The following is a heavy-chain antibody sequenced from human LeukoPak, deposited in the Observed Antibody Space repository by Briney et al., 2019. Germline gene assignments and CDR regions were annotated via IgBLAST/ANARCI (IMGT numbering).Heavy chain of an antibody. D-gene: IGHD3-3*01. Sequence: ASVKVSCKASGYTFTSYGISWVRQAPGQGLGWMGWISAYNGNTNYAQKLQGRVTMTTDTSTSTAYMELRSLRSDDTAVYYCARVSYDFYESDYWGQGTLVTVSS. J-gene: IGHJ4*02. CDR3: ARVSYDFYESDY. CDR1: GYTFTSYG. CDR2: ISAYNGNT. V-gene: IGHV1-18*01.